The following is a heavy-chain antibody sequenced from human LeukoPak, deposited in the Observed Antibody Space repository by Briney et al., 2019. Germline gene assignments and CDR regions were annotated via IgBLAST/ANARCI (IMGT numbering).Heavy chain of an antibody. D-gene: IGHD3-16*01. CDR2: IYYSGKT. CDR3: ARGGLSSFDY. V-gene: IGHV4-59*01. J-gene: IGHJ4*02. CDR1: GGSISNYY. Sequence: SETLSLTYSVSGGSISNYYWSWVRQPPGRGLEWIGYIYYSGKTTYNPSLTSRVTMSLDTSKNQFSLKLSSVTTADTAVYYCARGGLSSFDYWGQGTLVTVSS.